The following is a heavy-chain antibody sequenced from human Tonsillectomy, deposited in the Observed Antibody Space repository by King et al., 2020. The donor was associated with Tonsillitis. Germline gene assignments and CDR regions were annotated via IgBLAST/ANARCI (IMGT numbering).Heavy chain of an antibody. V-gene: IGHV3-23*04. CDR2: ISTSGGIT. CDR1: GFTFSRYA. D-gene: IGHD3-3*01. J-gene: IGHJ4*02. CDR3: VKVQGYEFWSGYPYDY. Sequence: EVQLVESGGGLVQPGGSLRLSCAASGFTFSRYAMSWVRQAPGKGLEWVSTISTSGGITYYADSVKGRFTITRDNSKNTLYLQMNSLRAEDTAVYYCVKVQGYEFWSGYPYDYWGQGTLVTVSS.